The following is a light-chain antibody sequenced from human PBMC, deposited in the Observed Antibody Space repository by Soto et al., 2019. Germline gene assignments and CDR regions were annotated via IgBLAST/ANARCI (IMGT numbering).Light chain of an antibody. CDR1: QSVSSN. V-gene: IGKV3-15*01. Sequence: EIVMTQSPATLSVSPGERATLSCRASQSVSSNLAWYQQKPGQAPRLLIYSASTRATGIPARFSGSGSGTEFTLTISSLQSEDFAVYYCQQYNNWPPWWTFGQGTKVEIK. J-gene: IGKJ1*01. CDR2: SAS. CDR3: QQYNNWPPWWT.